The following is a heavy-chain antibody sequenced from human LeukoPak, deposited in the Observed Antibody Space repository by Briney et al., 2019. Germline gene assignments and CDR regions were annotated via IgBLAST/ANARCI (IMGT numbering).Heavy chain of an antibody. CDR2: MCYSGNT. D-gene: IGHD1/OR15-1a*01. Sequence: SETLSLTCAVSGDSISSSTYYWGWIRQPPGKGLEWIGSMCYSGNTYYNPSLKSRVTISVDTSKNHFSLKLNSVTAAGTAVYYCARDRYNWNNDAFDIWGQGTMVTVSS. J-gene: IGHJ3*02. CDR1: GDSISSSTYY. V-gene: IGHV4-39*07. CDR3: ARDRYNWNNDAFDI.